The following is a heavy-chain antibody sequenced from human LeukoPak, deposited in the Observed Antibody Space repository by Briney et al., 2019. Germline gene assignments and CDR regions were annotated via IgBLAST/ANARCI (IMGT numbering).Heavy chain of an antibody. Sequence: SETLSLTCTVSGGSISSSSYYWGWIRQPPGKGLEWIGSIYYSGSTYYNPSLKSRVTIYVDTSKKQFSLKLSSVTAADTAVYYCAAGGGYPQGFYYFDYWGQGTLVTVSS. D-gene: IGHD5-12*01. V-gene: IGHV4-39*01. CDR1: GGSISSSSYY. CDR3: AAGGGYPQGFYYFDY. CDR2: IYYSGST. J-gene: IGHJ4*02.